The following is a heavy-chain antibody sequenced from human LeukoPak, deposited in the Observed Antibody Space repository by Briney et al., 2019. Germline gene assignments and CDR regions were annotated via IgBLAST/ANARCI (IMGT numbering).Heavy chain of an antibody. CDR3: ARVVPAAIPYYYMDV. Sequence: SETLSLTCTVSGGSISSYYWSWIRQPAGKGLVWIGRIYTSGSTNYNPSLKSRVTMSVDTSKNQFSLKLSSVTAADTAVYYCARVVPAAIPYYYMDVWGKGTTVTVSS. CDR1: GGSISSYY. D-gene: IGHD2-2*01. J-gene: IGHJ6*03. CDR2: IYTSGST. V-gene: IGHV4-4*07.